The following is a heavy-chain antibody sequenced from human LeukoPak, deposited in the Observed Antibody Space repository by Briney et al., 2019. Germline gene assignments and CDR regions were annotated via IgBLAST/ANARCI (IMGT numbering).Heavy chain of an antibody. CDR2: IYYSGST. CDR1: GGSISSYY. CDR3: ARLDYDFWSGYSILDY. D-gene: IGHD3-3*01. J-gene: IGHJ4*02. Sequence: SETLSLTCTVSGGSISSYYWSWIRQPPGKGLEWIGYIYYSGSTNYNPSLKSRVTISVDTSKNQFSLKLSSVTAADTAVYYCARLDYDFWSGYSILDYWGQGTLVTVSS. V-gene: IGHV4-59*01.